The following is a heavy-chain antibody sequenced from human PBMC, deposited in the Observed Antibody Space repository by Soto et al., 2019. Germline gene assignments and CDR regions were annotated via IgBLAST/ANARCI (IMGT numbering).Heavy chain of an antibody. Sequence: QVQLVESGGGVVQPGRSLRLSCAASGFTFNTYGMHWVRQAPGKGLEWVAVIWYNGSNKYYGDSVKGRFTISRDNSKNTLYLQMNSLRAEDTAVYYCARDALAGDYGDYWGQGTLVTVSS. CDR2: IWYNGSNK. J-gene: IGHJ4*02. CDR3: ARDALAGDYGDY. CDR1: GFTFNTYG. D-gene: IGHD4-17*01. V-gene: IGHV3-33*01.